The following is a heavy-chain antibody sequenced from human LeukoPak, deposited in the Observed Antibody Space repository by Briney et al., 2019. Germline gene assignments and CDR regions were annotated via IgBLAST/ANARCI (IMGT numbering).Heavy chain of an antibody. CDR1: GFTFNTYA. J-gene: IGHJ6*03. CDR3: ANGPSWDTAMEPYYYYYMDV. D-gene: IGHD5-18*01. Sequence: GGSLRLSCAASGFTFNTYAMNWVRQAPGKGLEWVSGISVSGGRTDYADSVKGRFTISRDNSKNTLYLQMNSLRAEDTAVYYCANGPSWDTAMEPYYYYYMDVWGKGTTVTVSS. V-gene: IGHV3-23*01. CDR2: ISVSGGRT.